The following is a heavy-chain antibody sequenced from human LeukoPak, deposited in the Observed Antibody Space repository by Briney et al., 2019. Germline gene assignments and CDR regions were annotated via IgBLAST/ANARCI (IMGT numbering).Heavy chain of an antibody. D-gene: IGHD3-22*01. CDR3: ARGNYYDTPWDY. Sequence: GGSLRLSCAASGFTFSSYSMNWVRQAPGKGLEWVSHISGGTSSNMYYADSVKGRFTISRDNAKNSLYLQMNGLRDEDTAVYYCARGNYYDTPWDYWGQGTLVTVSS. V-gene: IGHV3-48*02. J-gene: IGHJ4*02. CDR2: ISGGTSSNM. CDR1: GFTFSSYS.